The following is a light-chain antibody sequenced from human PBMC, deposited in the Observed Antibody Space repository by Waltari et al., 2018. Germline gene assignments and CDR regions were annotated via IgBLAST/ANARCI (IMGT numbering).Light chain of an antibody. CDR3: QHYVRLPVS. Sequence: EIVLTQSPGTLSLSPGERATLSCRASQMVSRSLAWYQQKPGQAPRLLIYGASIRANGVPDRFSGSGSGTDFSLTISRLEPEDFAVYYCQHYVRLPVSFGQGTKVEIK. CDR1: QMVSRS. V-gene: IGKV3-20*01. CDR2: GAS. J-gene: IGKJ1*01.